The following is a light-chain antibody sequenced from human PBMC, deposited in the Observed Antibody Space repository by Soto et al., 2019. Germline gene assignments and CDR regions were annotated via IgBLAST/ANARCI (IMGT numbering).Light chain of an antibody. CDR2: DVS. Sequence: DIQMTQSPSSLSASVGDRVTITCRASQGVTNHLAWYQQKPGEAPKRLVYDVSSLQSGVPSRFSGSGAGTEFTLTISSLQPEDLATYYCLQYNDLPRTFGQGTQVEMK. V-gene: IGKV1-17*01. CDR3: LQYNDLPRT. J-gene: IGKJ1*01. CDR1: QGVTNH.